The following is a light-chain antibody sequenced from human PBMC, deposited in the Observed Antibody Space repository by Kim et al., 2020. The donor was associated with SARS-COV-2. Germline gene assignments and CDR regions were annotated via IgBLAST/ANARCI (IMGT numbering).Light chain of an antibody. CDR3: AAWDDSLNGPV. V-gene: IGLV1-36*01. J-gene: IGLJ2*01. Sequence: QRFTIACSGSSSNIGNNAVNWYQQLPGKAPKLLIYYDDLLPSGVSDRFSGSKSGTSASLAISGLQSEDEADYYCAAWDDSLNGPVFGGGTKLTVL. CDR2: YDD. CDR1: SSNIGNNA.